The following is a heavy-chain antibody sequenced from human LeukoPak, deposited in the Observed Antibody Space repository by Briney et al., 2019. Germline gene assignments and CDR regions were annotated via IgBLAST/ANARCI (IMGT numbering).Heavy chain of an antibody. Sequence: PGGSLRLSCAASGFTFSIYWMSWVRQGLGKGLVWVSRINSHGTSTNYADSVKGRFTVSRDNSKNTLYLQMNSLRVEDTAVYYCASSLVGDGRGYDAFDIWGQGTMVTVSS. CDR3: ASSLVGDGRGYDAFDI. D-gene: IGHD1-26*01. CDR2: INSHGTST. V-gene: IGHV3-74*01. J-gene: IGHJ3*02. CDR1: GFTFSIYW.